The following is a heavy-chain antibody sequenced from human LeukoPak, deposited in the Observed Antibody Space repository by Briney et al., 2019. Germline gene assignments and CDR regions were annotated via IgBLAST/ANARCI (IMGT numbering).Heavy chain of an antibody. D-gene: IGHD4-17*01. CDR1: GFSSSIYT. CDR2: ISSSGTYI. CDR3: ARDDTVLFDY. V-gene: IGHV3-21*01. J-gene: IGHJ4*02. Sequence: GGSLRLSCEASGFSSSIYTMNWVRQAPGKGLEWVSSISSSGTYIYYADSVKGRFTISRDNAKNSLYLQMNSLRAEDTAVYYCARDDTVLFDYWGQGTLVTVSS.